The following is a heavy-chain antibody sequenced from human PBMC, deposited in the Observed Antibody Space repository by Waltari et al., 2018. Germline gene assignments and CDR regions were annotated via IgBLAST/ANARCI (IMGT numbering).Heavy chain of an antibody. Sequence: QVQLVESGGGVVQPGGSLRLSCAASEFTFSSYGMHWVRQAPGKGLEWVAFIRYDGSNKYYADSVKGRFTISRDNSKNTLYLQMNSLRAEDTAVYYCAKDLPYSSGFFDYWGQGTLVTVSS. CDR2: IRYDGSNK. J-gene: IGHJ4*02. D-gene: IGHD6-19*01. CDR3: AKDLPYSSGFFDY. CDR1: EFTFSSYG. V-gene: IGHV3-30*02.